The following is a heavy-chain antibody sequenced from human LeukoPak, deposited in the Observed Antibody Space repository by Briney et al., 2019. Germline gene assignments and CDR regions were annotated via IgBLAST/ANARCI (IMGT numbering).Heavy chain of an antibody. J-gene: IGHJ3*02. CDR2: ISAYNGNT. CDR3: ARDGATVTSGVVVGDAFDI. V-gene: IGHV1-18*01. Sequence: ASVKVSCKASGYTFTSYGISWVRQAPGQGLEWMGWISAYNGNTNYAQKLQGRVTMTTDTSTSTAYMELRSLRSDDTAVYYCARDGATVTSGVVVGDAFDIWGQGTMVTVSS. D-gene: IGHD4-17*01. CDR1: GYTFTSYG.